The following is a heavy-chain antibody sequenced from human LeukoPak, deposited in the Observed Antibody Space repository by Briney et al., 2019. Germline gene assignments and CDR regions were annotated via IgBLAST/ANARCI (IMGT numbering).Heavy chain of an antibody. CDR3: ATGATLGYFDY. D-gene: IGHD1-26*01. V-gene: IGHV3-43*01. CDR1: RLTFDDYT. J-gene: IGHJ4*02. CDR2: ISWDGGST. Sequence: GWSLTLSCPASRLTFDDYTMHWVRQAPGKGLEWVSLISWDGGSTYYADSVKGRFTISRDNSKNSLYLQMNSLRTEDTALYYCATGATLGYFDYWGQGTLVTVSS.